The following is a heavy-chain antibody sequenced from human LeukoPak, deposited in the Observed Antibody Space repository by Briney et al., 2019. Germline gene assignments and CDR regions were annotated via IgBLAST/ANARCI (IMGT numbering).Heavy chain of an antibody. CDR2: FDPEDGET. J-gene: IGHJ6*02. D-gene: IGHD3-22*01. CDR1: GYTLTELS. Sequence: ASVQVSCKVSGYTLTELSMHWVRQAPGKGLEWMGGFDPEDGETIYAQKFQGRVTMTEDTSTDTAYMELSSLRSEDTAVYYCAKVDSSGYYYRLYGMDVWGQGTTVTVSS. V-gene: IGHV1-24*01. CDR3: AKVDSSGYYYRLYGMDV.